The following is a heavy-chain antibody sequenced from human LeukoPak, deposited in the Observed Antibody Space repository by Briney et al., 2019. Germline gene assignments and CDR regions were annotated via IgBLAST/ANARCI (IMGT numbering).Heavy chain of an antibody. J-gene: IGHJ4*02. CDR1: GFTFSDYW. D-gene: IGHD6-6*01. CDR3: ARGPRLYSSSPIGAFNY. CDR2: IKRDGSEK. Sequence: GGSLRLSCAASGFTFSDYWMSWVRQAPGKGLEWVANIKRDGSEKYYVDSVKGRFTISRDNAKNSLYLQMNSLRAEDTAVYYCARGPRLYSSSPIGAFNYWGQGTLVTVSS. V-gene: IGHV3-7*01.